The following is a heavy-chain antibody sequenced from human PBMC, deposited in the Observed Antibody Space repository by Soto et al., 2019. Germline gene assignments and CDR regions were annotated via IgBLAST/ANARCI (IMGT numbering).Heavy chain of an antibody. D-gene: IGHD3-9*01. V-gene: IGHV3-30*03. CDR3: ARVQTGAKNYDILTGYPYFDY. CDR1: GFTFSSYG. Sequence: GGSLRLSCAASGFTFSSYGMHWVRQAPGKGLEWVAVMSYDGSNKYYADSVKGRFTISRDNSKNTLYLQMNSLRAEDTAVYYCARVQTGAKNYDILTGYPYFDYWGQGTLVTVSS. CDR2: MSYDGSNK. J-gene: IGHJ4*02.